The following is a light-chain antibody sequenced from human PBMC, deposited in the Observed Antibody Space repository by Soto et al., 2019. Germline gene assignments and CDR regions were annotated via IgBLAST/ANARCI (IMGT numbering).Light chain of an antibody. CDR2: GAS. Sequence: ESVLTQSPGTLSLSPGERATLSCRASQSVSNNYLAWYQQKPGQAPRLLIYGASTRATGIPDRFSDSGSGTDFTLTISRLEPEDSAVYYCQQYGSSPTWTFGQGTKVEIK. V-gene: IGKV3-20*01. CDR1: QSVSNNY. CDR3: QQYGSSPTWT. J-gene: IGKJ1*01.